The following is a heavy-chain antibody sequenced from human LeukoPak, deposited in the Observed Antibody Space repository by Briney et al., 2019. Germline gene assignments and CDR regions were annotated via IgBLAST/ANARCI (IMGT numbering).Heavy chain of an antibody. CDR3: TTGPSYGYEW. D-gene: IGHD3-16*01. V-gene: IGHV3-74*01. CDR2: IKTDGRTT. J-gene: IGHJ1*01. CDR1: GMTFSDHW. Sequence: GGSLRLSCAASGMTFSDHWMHWVRQVPGKGLVWVSLIKTDGRTTIYADSVKGRFTISRDNGKSTLYLQVNSLRAEDTAIYYCTTGPSYGYEWWGQGTVVTVSS.